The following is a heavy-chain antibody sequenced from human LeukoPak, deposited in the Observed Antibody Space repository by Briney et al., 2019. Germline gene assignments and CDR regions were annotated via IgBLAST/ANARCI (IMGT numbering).Heavy chain of an antibody. CDR2: INAGNGNT. D-gene: IGHD7-27*01. CDR1: GYTFTSYA. CDR3: ASEVSLLTGDGY. J-gene: IGHJ4*02. Sequence: ASVKVPCKASGYTFTSYAMHWVRQAPGQRLEWMGWINAGNGNTKYSQKFQGRVTITRDTSASTAYMELSSLRSEDTAVYYCASEVSLLTGDGYWGQGTLVTVSS. V-gene: IGHV1-3*01.